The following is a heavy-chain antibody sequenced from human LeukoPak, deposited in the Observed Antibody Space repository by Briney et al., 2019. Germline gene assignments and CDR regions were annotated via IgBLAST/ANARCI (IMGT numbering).Heavy chain of an antibody. CDR3: ARCVISTSYYSQDYYYGMDV. CDR2: IYYSGST. V-gene: IGHV4-39*06. CDR1: GGSISSGDYY. J-gene: IGHJ6*02. D-gene: IGHD3-9*01. Sequence: SETLSLTCTVSGGSISSGDYYWGWIRQPPGKGLEWIGSIYYSGSTYYNPSLKSRVTISVDTSKKQFALKLSSVTAADTAVYYCARCVISTSYYSQDYYYGMDVWGQGTTVTVSS.